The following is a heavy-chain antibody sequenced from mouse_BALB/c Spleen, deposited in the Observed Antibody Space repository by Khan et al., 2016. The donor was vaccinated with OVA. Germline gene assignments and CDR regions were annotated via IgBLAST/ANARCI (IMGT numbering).Heavy chain of an antibody. V-gene: IGHV3-2*02. J-gene: IGHJ4*01. CDR2: ISYSGST. CDR3: ARKNYYGYAMDY. Sequence: EVQLVESGPGLVKPSQSLSLTCTATGYSITSGYVWYWIRQLPGNKLEWMGNISYSGSTSYNPSLRSRISITRDTSKNQFFLQLNSVTTEDTATYYCARKNYYGYAMDYWGQGTSVTVSS. CDR1: GYSITSGYV. D-gene: IGHD1-1*01.